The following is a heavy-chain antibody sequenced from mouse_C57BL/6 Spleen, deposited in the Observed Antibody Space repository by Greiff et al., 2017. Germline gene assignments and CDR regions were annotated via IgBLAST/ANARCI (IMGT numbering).Heavy chain of an antibody. CDR2: IDPSDSYT. D-gene: IGHD2-4*01. CDR1: GYTFTSYW. Sequence: VQLQQPGAELVMPGASVKLSCKASGYTFTSYWMHWVKQRPGQGLEWIGEIDPSDSYTNYNQKFKGKSTLTVDKSSSTAYMQLSSLTSEDSAVYYCAKGNYDYDGWFAYWGQGTLVTVSA. CDR3: AKGNYDYDGWFAY. V-gene: IGHV1-69*01. J-gene: IGHJ3*01.